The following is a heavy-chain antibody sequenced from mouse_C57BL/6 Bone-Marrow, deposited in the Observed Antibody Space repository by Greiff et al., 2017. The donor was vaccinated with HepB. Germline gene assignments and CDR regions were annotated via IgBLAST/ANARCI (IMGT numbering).Heavy chain of an antibody. CDR1: GFTFSDYG. CDR3: ARHSRDYFDY. V-gene: IGHV5-17*01. J-gene: IGHJ2*01. CDR2: ISSGSSTI. Sequence: EVNVVESGGGLVKPGGSLKLSCAASGFTFSDYGMHWVRQAPEKGLEWVAYISSGSSTIYYADTVKGRFTISRDNAKNTLFLQMTSLRSEDTAMYYCARHSRDYFDYWGQGTTLTVSS.